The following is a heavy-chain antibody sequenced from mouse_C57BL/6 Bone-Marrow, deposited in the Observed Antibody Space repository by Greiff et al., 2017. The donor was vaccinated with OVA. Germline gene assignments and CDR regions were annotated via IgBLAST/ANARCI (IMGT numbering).Heavy chain of an antibody. CDR1: GYTFTSYG. CDR3: AREGDGYFSYWYFDV. Sequence: QVQLQQSGAELARPGASVKLSCKASGYTFTSYGISWVKQRTGQGLEWIGEIYPRSGNTYYHEKFKGKATLTADKSSSTAYMELRSLTYEDSAVYFCAREGDGYFSYWYFDVWGTGTTVTVSS. J-gene: IGHJ1*03. D-gene: IGHD2-3*01. V-gene: IGHV1-81*01. CDR2: IYPRSGNT.